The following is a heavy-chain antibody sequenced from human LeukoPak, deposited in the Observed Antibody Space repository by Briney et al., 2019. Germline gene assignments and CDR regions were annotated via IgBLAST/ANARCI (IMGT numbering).Heavy chain of an antibody. V-gene: IGHV4-59*01. CDR2: ISDSGDT. CDR3: ARGGGAAGYNYEFDY. J-gene: IGHJ4*02. Sequence: SSETLSLTCTVSGGSISSYYWNWIRQPPGKGLEWIAYISDSGDTKFNPSLKSRVTISIHTSKNQFSLKLTAVTAADTAVYYCARGGGAAGYNYEFDYWGQGTLVTVSS. CDR1: GGSISSYY. D-gene: IGHD5-24*01.